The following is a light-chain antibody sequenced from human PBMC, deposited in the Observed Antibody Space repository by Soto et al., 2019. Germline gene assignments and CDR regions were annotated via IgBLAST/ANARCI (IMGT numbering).Light chain of an antibody. CDR1: SSNIGTNT. V-gene: IGLV1-44*01. Sequence: QSVLTQPPSASGTPGQRLTIFCSGSSSNIGTNTVIWYQQLPGAAPKLLIYSDNQRPSGVPDRFSGSKSGTSASLAISGLQSEDEADYYCAAWDVSLVVFGGGTKLTVL. CDR2: SDN. J-gene: IGLJ2*01. CDR3: AAWDVSLVV.